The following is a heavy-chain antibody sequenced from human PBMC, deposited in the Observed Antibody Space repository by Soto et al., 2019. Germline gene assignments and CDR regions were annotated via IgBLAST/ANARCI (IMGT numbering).Heavy chain of an antibody. J-gene: IGHJ4*02. CDR2: MTGSGGVT. CDR3: AKRGGTSGYYPWDY. D-gene: IGHD3-22*01. CDR1: GFIFSSYG. V-gene: IGHV3-23*01. Sequence: EVQLLESGGDLVQPGGSLRLSCAASGFIFSSYGRSWVRQAPGKGLEWVSAMTGSGGVTYYADSVKGRFTISRDNSKNTLYLQMNSLRADDTAVYYCAKRGGTSGYYPWDYWGQGILVTVSS.